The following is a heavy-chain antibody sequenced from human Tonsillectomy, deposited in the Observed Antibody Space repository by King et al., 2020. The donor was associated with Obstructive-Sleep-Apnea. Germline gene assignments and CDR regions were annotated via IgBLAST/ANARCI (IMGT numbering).Heavy chain of an antibody. CDR3: ARDSPYYYGSGSYYIDY. J-gene: IGHJ4*02. CDR2: ISSSSSYI. CDR1: GFTFSSYS. D-gene: IGHD3-10*01. V-gene: IGHV3-21*01. Sequence: VQLVESGGGLVNPGGSLRLSCAASGFTFSSYSMNWVRQAPGKGLEWVSSISSSSSYIYYADSVKGRFTISRDNAKNSLYLQMNSLRAEDTAVYYCARDSPYYYGSGSYYIDYWGQGTLVTVSS.